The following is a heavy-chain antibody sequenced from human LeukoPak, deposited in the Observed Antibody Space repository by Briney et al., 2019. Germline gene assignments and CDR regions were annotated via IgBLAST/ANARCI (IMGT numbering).Heavy chain of an antibody. Sequence: GGALRLSCAASGFTFSDYYMSWIRQAPGKGLEWVSYIISSGIYTNYADSVKGQFTISRDNAKNSLYLQMSSLRVEDTAVYYCARAAIAGAGKYYFDYWGQGSLVTVSS. CDR2: IISSGIYT. D-gene: IGHD6-13*01. V-gene: IGHV3-11*05. CDR1: GFTFSDYY. CDR3: ARAAIAGAGKYYFDY. J-gene: IGHJ4*02.